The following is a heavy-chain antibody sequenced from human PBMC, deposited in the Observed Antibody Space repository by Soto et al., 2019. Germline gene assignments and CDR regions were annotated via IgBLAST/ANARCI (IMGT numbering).Heavy chain of an antibody. V-gene: IGHV4-59*01. J-gene: IGHJ4*02. D-gene: IGHD2-2*03. Sequence: QVRLQESGPGLVKPSETLSLTCTXXGGXXXXXXXXXVRQPPAQRPEWIGCIYYTGNTHYNPSLKXXXXISXXXXXXXFSXXLXXVTAADTAMYFCAAGLDHNKVGYWGQGTLVTVSS. CDR1: GGXXXXXX. CDR2: IYYTGNT. CDR3: AAGLDHNKVGY.